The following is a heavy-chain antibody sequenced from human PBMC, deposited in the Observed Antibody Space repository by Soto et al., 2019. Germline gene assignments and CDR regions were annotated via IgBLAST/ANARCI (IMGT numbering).Heavy chain of an antibody. CDR3: ARDRAADDTSGYALDY. J-gene: IGHJ4*02. CDR2: VYYSGDT. CDR1: NDSISGYY. D-gene: IGHD3-22*01. Sequence: SETLSLTCNVSNDSISGYYWTWIRQPPGKGLEWIGYVYYSGDTNYNPSVRGRVTISLDTSKKQFSLKLKYVTAADTAVYYCARDRAADDTSGYALDYWGQGTLVTVSS. V-gene: IGHV4-59*01.